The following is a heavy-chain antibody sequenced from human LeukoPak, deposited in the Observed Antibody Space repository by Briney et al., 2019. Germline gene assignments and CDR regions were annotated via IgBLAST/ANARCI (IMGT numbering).Heavy chain of an antibody. Sequence: GGSLRLSCAASGFTVSSNYMSWVRQAPGKGLEWVSVIYSGGSTYYADSVKGRFTISRDNSKNTLYLQMNSLRAEDTAVYYCARGSIVDAFDIWGQGTMVTVSS. CDR2: IYSGGST. D-gene: IGHD3-16*02. CDR1: GFTVSSNY. V-gene: IGHV3-53*01. CDR3: ARGSIVDAFDI. J-gene: IGHJ3*02.